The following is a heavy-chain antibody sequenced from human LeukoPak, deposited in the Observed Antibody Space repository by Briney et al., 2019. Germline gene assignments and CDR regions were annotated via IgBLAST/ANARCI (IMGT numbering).Heavy chain of an antibody. J-gene: IGHJ4*02. D-gene: IGHD5-18*01. V-gene: IGHV4-34*01. CDR1: GGSFSGYY. CDR3: AKSSYSIFDY. Sequence: SETLSLTCAVYGGSFSGYYWSWIRQPPGKGLEWIGEINHSGSTNYNPSLKSRVTISVDTSKNQFSLKLSSVTAADTAVYYCAKSSYSIFDYWGQGTLVSVSS. CDR2: INHSGST.